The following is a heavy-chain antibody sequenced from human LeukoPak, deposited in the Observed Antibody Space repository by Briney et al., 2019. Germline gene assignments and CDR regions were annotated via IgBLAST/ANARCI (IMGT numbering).Heavy chain of an antibody. CDR2: ISVSGGST. V-gene: IGHV3-23*01. CDR3: AIGGYSMVRGVTYYYYYMDV. J-gene: IGHJ6*03. Sequence: GGSLRLSCATSGFTFSSYAMSWVRQAPGKGLEWVSGISVSGGSTYYADSVKGRFTISRDNSKNTLYLQMNSLRAEDTAVYYCAIGGYSMVRGVTYYYYYMDVWGKGTTVTISS. D-gene: IGHD3-10*01. CDR1: GFTFSSYA.